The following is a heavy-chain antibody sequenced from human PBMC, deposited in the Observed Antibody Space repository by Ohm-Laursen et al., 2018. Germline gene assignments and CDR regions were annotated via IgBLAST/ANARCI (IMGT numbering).Heavy chain of an antibody. CDR3: AVLRLWFGELYKTAWFDP. CDR1: GFTFTSSA. D-gene: IGHD3-10*01. J-gene: IGHJ5*02. Sequence: SVKVSCKASGFTFTSSAVQWVRQARGQRLEWIGWIVVGSGNTNYAQKFQERVTITRGMSTSTAYMELSSLRSEDTAVYYCAVLRLWFGELYKTAWFDPWGQGTLVTVSS. V-gene: IGHV1-58*01. CDR2: IVVGSGNT.